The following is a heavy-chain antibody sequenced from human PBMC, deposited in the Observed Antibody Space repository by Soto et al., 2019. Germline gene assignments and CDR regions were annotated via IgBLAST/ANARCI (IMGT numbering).Heavy chain of an antibody. Sequence: LRLSCAASGFTFSSYAMSWVRQAPGKGLEWVSVIGASGVSTYYADSVKGRFTISRDTSKNTLYLQMNSLRAEDTAVYYCAKGGQSYDYWGQGTLVTVSS. CDR3: AKGGQSYDY. J-gene: IGHJ4*02. V-gene: IGHV3-23*01. D-gene: IGHD3-10*01. CDR2: IGASGVST. CDR1: GFTFSSYA.